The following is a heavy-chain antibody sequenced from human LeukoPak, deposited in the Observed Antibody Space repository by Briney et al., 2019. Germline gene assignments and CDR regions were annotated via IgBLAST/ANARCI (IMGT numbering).Heavy chain of an antibody. CDR2: IDYSAST. CDR3: ARYDYDSSGYYYADY. CDR1: GGSISSVGYY. Sequence: ASQTLSLTCTVSGGSISSVGYYWSWIRQHPGKRLEWIGYIDYSASTYYNPSLKSRVTISVDTSKNQFSLKLSSLTAADTAVYYCARYDYDSSGYYYADYWGQGTLVTVSS. D-gene: IGHD3-22*01. J-gene: IGHJ4*02. V-gene: IGHV4-31*03.